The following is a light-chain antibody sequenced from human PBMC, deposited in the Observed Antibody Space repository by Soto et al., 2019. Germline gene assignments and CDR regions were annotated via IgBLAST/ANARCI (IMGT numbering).Light chain of an antibody. CDR1: QSIDSH. J-gene: IGKJ4*01. CDR3: QQCDSTPQT. V-gene: IGKV1-39*01. Sequence: DIQMTQSPSSLSASVGDRVTITCRASQSIDSHLNWYQQKPGKPPKLLIHTTSSLQSGVPSRFRGSGTETDFTLTISSLQPEDFATYYCQQCDSTPQTFGGGTKVEI. CDR2: TTS.